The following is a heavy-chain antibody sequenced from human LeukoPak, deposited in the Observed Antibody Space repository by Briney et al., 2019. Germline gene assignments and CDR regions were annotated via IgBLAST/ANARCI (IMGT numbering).Heavy chain of an antibody. D-gene: IGHD3-10*01. Sequence: PGRSLRLSCAVSGFTFSSHAMHWVRQAPGKGLEWVAVISHDGSNKYYADSVKGRFTISRDNSKNTLYLQMNSLRAEDTAVYYCAKDLREEAYYGKFYYYYYMDVWGKGTTVTISS. CDR3: AKDLREEAYYGKFYYYYYMDV. V-gene: IGHV3-30*04. CDR1: GFTFSSHA. J-gene: IGHJ6*03. CDR2: ISHDGSNK.